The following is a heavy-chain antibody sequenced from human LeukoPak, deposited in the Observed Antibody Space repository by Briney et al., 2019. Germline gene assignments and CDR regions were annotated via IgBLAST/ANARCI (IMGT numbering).Heavy chain of an antibody. CDR1: GFTVSSNY. Sequence: PAGGSLRLSCAASGFTVSSNYMSWVRQAPGKGLEWVSVIYSGGSTYYADSVKGRFTISRDNAKNSLYLQMNSLRAEDTAVYYCAREATLDYYYYMDVWGKGTTVTVSS. J-gene: IGHJ6*03. CDR3: AREATLDYYYYMDV. D-gene: IGHD3-16*01. CDR2: IYSGGST. V-gene: IGHV3-66*01.